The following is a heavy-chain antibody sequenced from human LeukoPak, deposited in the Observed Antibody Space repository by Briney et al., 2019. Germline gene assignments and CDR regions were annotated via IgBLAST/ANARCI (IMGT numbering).Heavy chain of an antibody. CDR3: ARDRDSSGYNIRNSFDY. CDR1: GFTFSSYW. CDR2: MNLDGREK. Sequence: PGGSLRLSCAASGFTFSSYWMTWVRQAPGKGLEWVANMNLDGREKYYVDSVKGRFTISRDNAKNSLYLQMNSLRAEDTAVYYCARDRDSSGYNIRNSFDYWGQGTLVTVSS. J-gene: IGHJ4*02. D-gene: IGHD3-22*01. V-gene: IGHV3-7*01.